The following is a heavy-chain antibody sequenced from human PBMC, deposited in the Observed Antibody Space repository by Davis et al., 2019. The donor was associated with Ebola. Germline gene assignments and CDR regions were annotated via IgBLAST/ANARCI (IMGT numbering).Heavy chain of an antibody. CDR1: GFTFSSSA. Sequence: AGSLRLSCAASGFTFSSSAMSWVRHAPGKGLEWVSAITGSGSATDYTDSVKGRFTISRDNSKNTLYLQMNSLRAEDTAMYYCAIRGSSRSFDYWGQGTLVTVSS. J-gene: IGHJ4*02. V-gene: IGHV3-23*01. CDR2: ITGSGSAT. CDR3: AIRGSSRSFDY. D-gene: IGHD1-26*01.